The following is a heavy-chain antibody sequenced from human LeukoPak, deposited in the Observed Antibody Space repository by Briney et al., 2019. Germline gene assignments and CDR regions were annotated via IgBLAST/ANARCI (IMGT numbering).Heavy chain of an antibody. CDR3: ARDLYSSSWDYYYYYMDV. D-gene: IGHD6-13*01. J-gene: IGHJ6*03. CDR1: GYTFTGYY. V-gene: IGHV1-2*02. CDR2: INPNSGGT. Sequence: ASVKVSCKASGYTFTGYYMHWVRQAPGQGLEWMGWINPNSGGTNYVQKFQGRVTMTRDTSISTAYMELSRLRSDDTAVYYCARDLYSSSWDYYYYYMDVWGKGTTVTVSS.